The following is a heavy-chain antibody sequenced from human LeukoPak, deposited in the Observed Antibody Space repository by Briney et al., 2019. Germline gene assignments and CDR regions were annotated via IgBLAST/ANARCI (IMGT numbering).Heavy chain of an antibody. J-gene: IGHJ4*02. Sequence: GGSLRLSCAASGFTFSSYGMHWVRQAPGKGLEWVAVIWYDGSNKYYADSVKGRFTISRDNSQNTLYLQMNSLRAEDTAVYYCARARGGTYLDYWGQGTLVTVSS. CDR1: GFTFSSYG. CDR2: IWYDGSNK. V-gene: IGHV3-33*01. CDR3: ARARGGTYLDY. D-gene: IGHD1-1*01.